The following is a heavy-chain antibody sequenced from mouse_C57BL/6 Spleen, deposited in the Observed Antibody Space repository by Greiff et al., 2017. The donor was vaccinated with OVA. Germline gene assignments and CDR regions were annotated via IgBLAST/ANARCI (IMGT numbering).Heavy chain of an antibody. V-gene: IGHV1-64*01. CDR1: GYTFTSYW. Sequence: VQLEESGAELVKPGASVKLSCKASGYTFTSYWMHWVKQRPGQGLEWIGMIHPNSGSTNYNEKFKSKATLTVDKSSRTAYMQLSSLTSEDSAVYYCARGATVEEYYFDYWGQGTTLTVSS. CDR2: IHPNSGST. D-gene: IGHD1-1*01. J-gene: IGHJ2*01. CDR3: ARGATVEEYYFDY.